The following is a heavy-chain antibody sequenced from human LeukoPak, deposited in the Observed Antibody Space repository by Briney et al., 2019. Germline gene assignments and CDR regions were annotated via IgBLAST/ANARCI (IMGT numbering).Heavy chain of an antibody. J-gene: IGHJ3*02. D-gene: IGHD3-22*01. CDR1: GYTFTSYE. Sequence: GASMKVSCKASGYTFTSYEISWVRQAPGQGLEWMGWLSPYNGNAYYAQKLQGRATMTTDTSTSTAYMELRSLKSDDTAVYYCASLKNYYDSSGYLVTDAFDIWGQGTMVTVSS. CDR2: LSPYNGNA. CDR3: ASLKNYYDSSGYLVTDAFDI. V-gene: IGHV1-18*01.